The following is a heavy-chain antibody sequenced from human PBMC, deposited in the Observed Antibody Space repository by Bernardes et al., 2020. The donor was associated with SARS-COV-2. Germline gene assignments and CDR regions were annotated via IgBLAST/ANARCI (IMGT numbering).Heavy chain of an antibody. CDR3: ARLIVGATYYYYGMDV. CDR1: GGSISSYY. Sequence: SETLSLTCTVSGGSISSYYWSWIRQPPGKGLEWIGYIYYSGSTNYNPSLKSRVTISVDTSKNQFSLKLSSVTAADTAVYYCARLIVGATYYYYGMDVWGQGTTVTGSS. J-gene: IGHJ6*02. V-gene: IGHV4-59*08. CDR2: IYYSGST. D-gene: IGHD1-26*01.